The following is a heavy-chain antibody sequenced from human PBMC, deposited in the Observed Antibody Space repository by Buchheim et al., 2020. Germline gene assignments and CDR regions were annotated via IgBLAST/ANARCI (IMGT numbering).Heavy chain of an antibody. CDR1: GGSISSDGYY. Sequence: QVQLQESGPGLVKPSQTLSLTCTVSGGSISSDGYYWSWIRQHPGKGLEWIGYIYHSGSTYYNPSLKRRVIISVDTSKNQFSLKLSSVTAADTAVYYCARTGISGYSSGWYSDYWGQGTL. V-gene: IGHV4-31*03. D-gene: IGHD6-19*01. CDR3: ARTGISGYSSGWYSDY. CDR2: IYHSGST. J-gene: IGHJ4*02.